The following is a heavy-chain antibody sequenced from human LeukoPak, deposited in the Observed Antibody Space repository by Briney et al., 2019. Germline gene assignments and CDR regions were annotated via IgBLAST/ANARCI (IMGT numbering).Heavy chain of an antibody. D-gene: IGHD3-22*01. CDR3: ARDFTSSPNYYDSSGYWYFDL. CDR2: INHSGST. J-gene: IGHJ2*01. CDR1: GGSFSGYY. V-gene: IGHV4-34*01. Sequence: SETLSLTCAVYGGSFSGYYWSWIRQPPGKGLEWIGEINHSGSTNYNPSLKSRVTISVDTSKNQFSLKLSSVTAADTAVYYCARDFTSSPNYYDSSGYWYFDLWGRGTLVTVSS.